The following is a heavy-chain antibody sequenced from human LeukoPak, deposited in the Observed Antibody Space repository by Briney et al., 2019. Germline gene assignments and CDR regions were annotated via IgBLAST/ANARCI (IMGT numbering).Heavy chain of an antibody. CDR2: IRSKANSYAT. J-gene: IGHJ5*02. D-gene: IGHD6-13*01. Sequence: GGSLRLSCAASGFTFSGSAMHWVRQASGKGLEWVGRIRSKANSYATAYAASVKGRFTISRDDSKNTADLQMNSLKTEDTAVYYCTRHSSSWAIPFDPWGQGTLVTVSS. V-gene: IGHV3-73*01. CDR3: TRHSSSWAIPFDP. CDR1: GFTFSGSA.